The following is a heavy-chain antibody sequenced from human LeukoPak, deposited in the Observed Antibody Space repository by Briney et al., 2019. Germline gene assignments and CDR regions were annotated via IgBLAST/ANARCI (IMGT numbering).Heavy chain of an antibody. CDR3: AELGLTMIGGV. D-gene: IGHD3-10*02. CDR2: ISDSGKTK. V-gene: IGHV3-48*03. J-gene: IGHJ6*04. Sequence: PVGSLRLSCVVSGFTLSSSEMNWVRQAPGKGLEWVSYISDSGKTKYNADSVKGRFTISRDNAKNSLHLQMNSLRAEDTAVYYCAELGLTMIGGVWGKGTTVTISS. CDR1: GFTLSSSE.